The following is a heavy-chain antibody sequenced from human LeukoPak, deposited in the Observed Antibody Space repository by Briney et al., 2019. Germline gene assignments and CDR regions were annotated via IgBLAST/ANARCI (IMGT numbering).Heavy chain of an antibody. Sequence: SETLSLTCTVSGGSISSYYWSWIRQPPGKGLEWIGYIYYSGSTNYNPSPKSRVTISVGTSKNQFSLKLSSVTAADTAVYYCARDLDTAMANAFDIWGQGTIVTVSS. V-gene: IGHV4-59*12. J-gene: IGHJ3*02. CDR1: GGSISSYY. D-gene: IGHD5-18*01. CDR3: ARDLDTAMANAFDI. CDR2: IYYSGST.